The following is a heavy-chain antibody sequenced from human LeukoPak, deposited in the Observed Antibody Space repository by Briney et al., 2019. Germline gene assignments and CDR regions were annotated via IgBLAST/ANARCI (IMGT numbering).Heavy chain of an antibody. D-gene: IGHD4-17*01. CDR3: ARGRYGDYVGEDAFDI. Sequence: SETLSLTCTVSGGSISSYYWSWIRQPPGKGLEWIGYIYYSGSTNYNPSLKSRVTISLDESKNQFSLKLSSVTTADTAVYYCARGRYGDYVGEDAFDIWGQGTMVTVSS. J-gene: IGHJ3*02. V-gene: IGHV4-59*12. CDR2: IYYSGST. CDR1: GGSISSYY.